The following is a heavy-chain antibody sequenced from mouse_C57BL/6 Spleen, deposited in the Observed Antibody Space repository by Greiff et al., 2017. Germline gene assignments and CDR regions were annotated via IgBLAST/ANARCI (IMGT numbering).Heavy chain of an antibody. CDR3: ATYYYGSSEAIDY. D-gene: IGHD1-1*01. CDR2: IYPSDSDT. J-gene: IGHJ4*01. CDR1: GYTFTSYW. Sequence: VQLQQPGAELVRPGSSVKLSCKASGYTFTSYWMDWVKQRPGQGLEWIGNIYPSDSDTHYNQKFKDKATLTVDKSSSTAYMQLSILTSEDSAVYYWATYYYGSSEAIDYWGQGTSVTVSS. V-gene: IGHV1-61*01.